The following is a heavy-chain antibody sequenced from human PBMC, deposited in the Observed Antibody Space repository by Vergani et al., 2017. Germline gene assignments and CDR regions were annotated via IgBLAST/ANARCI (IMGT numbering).Heavy chain of an antibody. CDR1: GYTFTSYY. J-gene: IGHJ4*02. D-gene: IGHD2-15*01. CDR2: INRSGGST. CDR3: ASCRNTECSGGSCYYTFDY. Sequence: QVQLVQSGAAVKKPGASVKVSCKASGYTFTSYYMHWVRQAPGQGLEWMGIINRSGGSTSYAQKFQGRVTMTRDTSTSTVNMELSSLRSEDTAVYYCASCRNTECSGGSCYYTFDYWGQGTLVTVSS. V-gene: IGHV1-46*03.